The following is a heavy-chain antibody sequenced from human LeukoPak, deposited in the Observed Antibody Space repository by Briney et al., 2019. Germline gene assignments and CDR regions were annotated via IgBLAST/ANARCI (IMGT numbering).Heavy chain of an antibody. Sequence: PGGSLRLSCAASGFTFSSYEMNWVRQAPGKGLEWVSYISSSGSTIYYADSVKGRFTISRDNAKNSLYLQMNSLRAEDTAVYYCARVGPWVKPDYYYYYMDVWGKGTTVTVS. CDR3: ARVGPWVKPDYYYYYMDV. CDR1: GFTFSSYE. CDR2: ISSSGSTI. V-gene: IGHV3-48*03. D-gene: IGHD1-14*01. J-gene: IGHJ6*03.